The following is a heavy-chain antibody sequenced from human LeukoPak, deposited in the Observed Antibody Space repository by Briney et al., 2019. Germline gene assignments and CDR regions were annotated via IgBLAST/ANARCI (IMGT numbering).Heavy chain of an antibody. J-gene: IGHJ6*03. CDR1: GYTFTSYG. CDR2: ISAYNGNT. CDR3: ARAVGRYCSSTSCYLFDYYYYMDV. D-gene: IGHD2-2*01. V-gene: IGHV1-18*01. Sequence: ASVKVSCKASGYTFTSYGISWVRQAPGQGLEWMGWISAYNGNTNYAQKLQGRVTMTTDTSTSTAYMELRSLRSDDTAVYYCARAVGRYCSSTSCYLFDYYYYMDVWGKGTTVTISS.